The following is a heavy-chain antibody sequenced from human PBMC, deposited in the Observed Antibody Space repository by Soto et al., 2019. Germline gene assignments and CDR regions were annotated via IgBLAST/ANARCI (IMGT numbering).Heavy chain of an antibody. D-gene: IGHD2-15*01. CDR3: AKDWGVVRGEWRDYYHGMDV. CDR2: ISGSGGST. J-gene: IGHJ6*02. Sequence: GGSLRLSCAASGFTFSSYAMSWVRQAPGKGLEWVSAISGSGGSTYYADSVKGRFTISRDNSKNTLYLQMNSLRAEDTAVYYCAKDWGVVRGEWRDYYHGMDVWGQGTTVTVSS. V-gene: IGHV3-23*01. CDR1: GFTFSSYA.